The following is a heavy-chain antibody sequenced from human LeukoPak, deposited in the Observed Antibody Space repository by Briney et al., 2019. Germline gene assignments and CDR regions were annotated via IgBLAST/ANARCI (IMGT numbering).Heavy chain of an antibody. J-gene: IGHJ6*03. D-gene: IGHD5-12*01. V-gene: IGHV3-21*01. CDR3: YSVATFPMDV. Sequence: PGGSLRLSCAASGFTFSSYSMNWVRQAPGKGLEWVSSISSSSSYIYYADSVKGRFTFTRDNAKNSLYLQMNSLRAEDTAVYYCYSVATFPMDVWGKGTTVTVSS. CDR2: ISSSSSYI. CDR1: GFTFSSYS.